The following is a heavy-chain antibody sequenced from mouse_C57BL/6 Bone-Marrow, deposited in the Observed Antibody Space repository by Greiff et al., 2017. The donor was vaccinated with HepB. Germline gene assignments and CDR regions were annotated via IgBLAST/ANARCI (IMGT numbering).Heavy chain of an antibody. CDR1: GYTFTSYW. CDR3: ARWGDGYSPHYLDY. CDR2: IHPNSGST. Sequence: QVQLQQPGAELVKPGASVKLSCKASGYTFTSYWMHWVKQRPGQGLEWIGMIHPNSGSTNYNEKFKSKATLTVDKSSSTAYMQLSSLTSEDSAVYYRARWGDGYSPHYLDYWGQGTTLTVSS. D-gene: IGHD2-3*01. V-gene: IGHV1-64*01. J-gene: IGHJ2*01.